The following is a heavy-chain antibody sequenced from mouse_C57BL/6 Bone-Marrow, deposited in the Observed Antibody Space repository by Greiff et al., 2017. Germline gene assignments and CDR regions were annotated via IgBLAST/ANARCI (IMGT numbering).Heavy chain of an antibody. V-gene: IGHV1-39*01. D-gene: IGHD3-1*01. J-gene: IGHJ2*01. CDR2: INPNNGTT. Sequence: VQLQQPGPELVKPGASVKISCKASGYSFTDYNMNWVKQSTGKSLEWIGVINPNNGTTSYNQKLKSKATLTVDKSSSTAYMQLNSLTSEYSAVYYCSRSRAWTFFDYWGQGTTLTVSS. CDR1: GYSFTDYN. CDR3: SRSRAWTFFDY.